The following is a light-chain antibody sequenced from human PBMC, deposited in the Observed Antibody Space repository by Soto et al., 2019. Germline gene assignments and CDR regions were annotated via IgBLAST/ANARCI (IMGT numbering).Light chain of an antibody. V-gene: IGLV2-23*01. CDR1: SSDVGRYNL. CDR3: CSYAGSRV. CDR2: EGS. Sequence: QSALTQPASVSGSPGQSITISCTGTSSDVGRYNLVSWYQQHPGKAPKLMIYEGSKRPSGVSNRFSGCNSGNTASLTISGLQAEEASDYYCCSYAGSRVFGGGTKLTVL. J-gene: IGLJ3*02.